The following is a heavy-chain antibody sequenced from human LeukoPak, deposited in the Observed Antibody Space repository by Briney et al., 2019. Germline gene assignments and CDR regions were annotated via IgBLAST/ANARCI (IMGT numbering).Heavy chain of an antibody. CDR2: VYTTGST. V-gene: IGHV4-61*02. CDR1: GGSLSSDNYY. D-gene: IGHD3-10*01. J-gene: IGHJ6*03. Sequence: SQTLSLTCSVSGGSLSSDNYYWNWIRQPAGKGLEWIGRVYTTGSTNYNPSLKSRVTISVDTSKNQFSLKVSSVTAADTAVYYCARASYGSGSYYEDYFYYMDVWGKGTTVTISS. CDR3: ARASYGSGSYYEDYFYYMDV.